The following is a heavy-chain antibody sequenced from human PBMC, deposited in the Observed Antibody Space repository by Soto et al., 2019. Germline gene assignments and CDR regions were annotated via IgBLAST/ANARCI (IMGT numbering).Heavy chain of an antibody. J-gene: IGHJ6*02. Sequence: SETLSLTCAVYGGSFSGYYWSWIRQPPGKGLEWIGEINHSGSTNYNPSLKSRVTISVDTSKNQFSLKLSSVTAADTAVYYFARSKVVATIRYGPYYYYYGMDVWGQGTTVT. CDR3: ARSKVVATIRYGPYYYYYGMDV. CDR2: INHSGST. CDR1: GGSFSGYY. V-gene: IGHV4-34*01. D-gene: IGHD5-12*01.